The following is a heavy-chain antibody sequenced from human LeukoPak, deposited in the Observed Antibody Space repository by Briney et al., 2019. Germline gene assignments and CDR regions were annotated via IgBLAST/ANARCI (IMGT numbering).Heavy chain of an antibody. V-gene: IGHV4-59*01. CDR1: GGPINSDY. Sequence: SETLSLTCTVSGGPINSDYWNWLRQPPGQGLEWIGYTYSSGSTNYNPSLNSRVSISLDTSKNQLSLKLGSVTAADTAVYYCARGAGRWAIWGQGTKVTVSS. D-gene: IGHD4-23*01. J-gene: IGHJ3*02. CDR3: ARGAGRWAI. CDR2: TYSSGST.